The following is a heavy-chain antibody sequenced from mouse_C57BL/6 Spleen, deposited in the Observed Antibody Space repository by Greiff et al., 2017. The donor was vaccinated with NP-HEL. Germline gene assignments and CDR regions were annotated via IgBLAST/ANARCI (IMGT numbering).Heavy chain of an antibody. CDR1: GYTFTDYE. D-gene: IGHD2-5*01. J-gene: IGHJ1*03. V-gene: IGHV1-15*01. CDR3: TRYYSTWYFDV. CDR2: IDPETGGT. Sequence: QVQLQQSGAELVRPGASVTLSCKASGYTFTDYEMHWVKQTPVHGLEWIGAIDPETGGTAYNQKFKGKAILTADKSSSTAYMELRSLTSEDSAVYYCTRYYSTWYFDVWGTGTTVTVSS.